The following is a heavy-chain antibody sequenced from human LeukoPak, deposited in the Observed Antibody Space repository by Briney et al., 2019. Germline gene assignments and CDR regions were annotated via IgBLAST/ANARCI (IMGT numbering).Heavy chain of an antibody. Sequence: SETLSLTCSVSGGSISSGDYYWSWIRQPPGKALEWIGYIYYSGRTYYNPSLKSRVTISVDTSKHQSDLTLSSVTAAETAVYYCARVRGSPGDSSAYYWSSNYWGQGTLVTVSS. CDR3: ARVRGSPGDSSAYYWSSNY. CDR1: GGSISSGDYY. CDR2: IYYSGRT. D-gene: IGHD3-22*01. V-gene: IGHV4-30-4*01. J-gene: IGHJ4*02.